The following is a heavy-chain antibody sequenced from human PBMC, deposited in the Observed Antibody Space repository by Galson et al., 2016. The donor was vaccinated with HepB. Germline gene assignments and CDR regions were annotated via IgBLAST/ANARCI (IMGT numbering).Heavy chain of an antibody. Sequence: ETLSLTCTVSGDTSQSMSSSSFNWGWIRQSPTTGLEWVGNIDYRGTTSYNPSLESRVTISLDTSKRQFSLKVASVTAADTAVYYCVRRNDFDYWSGFRDAYGMDVWGQGTTVIVSS. V-gene: IGHV4-39*01. D-gene: IGHD3-3*01. CDR3: VRRNDFDYWSGFRDAYGMDV. CDR1: GDTSQSMSSSSFN. J-gene: IGHJ6*02. CDR2: IDYRGTT.